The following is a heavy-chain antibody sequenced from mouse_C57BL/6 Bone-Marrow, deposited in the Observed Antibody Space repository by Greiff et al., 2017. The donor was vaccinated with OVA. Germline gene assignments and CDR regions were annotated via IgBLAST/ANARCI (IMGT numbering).Heavy chain of an antibody. CDR1: GYSITSGYY. D-gene: IGHD2-5*01. V-gene: IGHV3-6*01. Sequence: ESGPGLVKPSQSLSLTCSVTGYSITSGYYWNWIRQFPGNKLEWMGYISYDGSNNYNPSLKNRISITRDTSKNQFFLKLNSVTTEDTATYYCARDAYYSNYWYFDVWGTGTTVTVSS. J-gene: IGHJ1*03. CDR2: ISYDGSN. CDR3: ARDAYYSNYWYFDV.